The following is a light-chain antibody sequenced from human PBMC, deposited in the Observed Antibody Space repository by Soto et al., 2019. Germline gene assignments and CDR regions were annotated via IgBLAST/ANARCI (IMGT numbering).Light chain of an antibody. J-gene: IGKJ1*01. CDR3: QQSYITPWT. Sequence: DIQMTQSPSSLSASIGDRVTITCRASQSISDYLNWYQQKPGKAPKLLIYAASSLQNAVPSRFSGSGSGTDFSLTISSLQPEDFATYYCQQSYITPWTFGQGTKVEIK. V-gene: IGKV1-39*01. CDR1: QSISDY. CDR2: AAS.